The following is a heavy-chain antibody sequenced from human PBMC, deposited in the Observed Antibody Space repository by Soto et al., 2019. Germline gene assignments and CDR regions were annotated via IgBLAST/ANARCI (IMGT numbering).Heavy chain of an antibody. Sequence: ASVKVSCKASGYTFTSYYMHWVRQAPGKGLEWMGIINPSGGSTSYAQKFQGRVTMTRGTSTSTVYMELSSLRSEDTAVYYCARGARYSSGWYVCWFDPWGQGTLVTVSS. J-gene: IGHJ5*02. CDR1: GYTFTSYY. V-gene: IGHV1-46*01. D-gene: IGHD6-19*01. CDR3: ARGARYSSGWYVCWFDP. CDR2: INPSGGST.